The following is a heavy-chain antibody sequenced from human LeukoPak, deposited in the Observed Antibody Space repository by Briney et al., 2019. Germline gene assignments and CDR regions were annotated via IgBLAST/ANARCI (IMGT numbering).Heavy chain of an antibody. CDR3: AIVLVHPYYYYYYMDV. J-gene: IGHJ6*03. D-gene: IGHD2-8*02. CDR1: GGTFSSYA. CDR2: IIPIFGTA. Sequence: SVKVSCKASGGTFSSYAISWVRQAPGQGLEWMGGIIPIFGTANYAQKFQGRVTITTDESTSTAYMELSSLRSEDTAVYYCAIVLVHPYYYYYYMDVWGKGTTVTVSS. V-gene: IGHV1-69*05.